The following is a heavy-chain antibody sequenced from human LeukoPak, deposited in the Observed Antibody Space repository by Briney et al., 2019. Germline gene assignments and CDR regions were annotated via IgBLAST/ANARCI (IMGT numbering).Heavy chain of an antibody. CDR3: ARRVRIAVAPYLYYFDY. CDR2: IYYSGST. CDR1: GGSISSSSYY. V-gene: IGHV4-39*01. D-gene: IGHD6-19*01. Sequence: SETLSLTCTVSGGSISSSSYYWGWIRQPPGKRLEWIGSIYYSGSTYYNPSLKSRVTISVDTSKNQFSLKLSSVTAADTAVYYCARRVRIAVAPYLYYFDYWGQGTLVTVSS. J-gene: IGHJ4*02.